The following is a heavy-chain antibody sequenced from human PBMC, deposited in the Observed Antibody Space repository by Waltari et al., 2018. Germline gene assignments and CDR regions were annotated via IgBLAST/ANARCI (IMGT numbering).Heavy chain of an antibody. CDR1: GLSIRGYT. Sequence: QVQLAQSGAEVKSPGSSVTISCKASGLSIRGYTSSWVRQAPCQGLEWMGGFIPLSGSQIYTKKFQGRLTITADGSTRTTVMELTNLRYEDTAVYFCARGYRYDSSKRFYLDYWGQGTPVIVSS. CDR2: FIPLSGSQ. CDR3: ARGYRYDSSKRFYLDY. D-gene: IGHD3-16*02. V-gene: IGHV1-69*12. J-gene: IGHJ4*02.